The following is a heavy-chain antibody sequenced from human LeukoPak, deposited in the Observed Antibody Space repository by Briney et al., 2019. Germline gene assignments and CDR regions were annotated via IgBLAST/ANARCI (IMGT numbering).Heavy chain of an antibody. J-gene: IGHJ4*02. Sequence: PGGSLRLSCAASGFTFSSYAMSWVRQAPGKGLEWVSAISGSGGSTYYADSVKGRFTISRDNSKNTLYLQMNSLRAEDTAVYYCAKDHATHGDSSGYSSYWGQGTLVTVSS. D-gene: IGHD3-22*01. CDR2: ISGSGGST. CDR1: GFTFSSYA. V-gene: IGHV3-23*01. CDR3: AKDHATHGDSSGYSSY.